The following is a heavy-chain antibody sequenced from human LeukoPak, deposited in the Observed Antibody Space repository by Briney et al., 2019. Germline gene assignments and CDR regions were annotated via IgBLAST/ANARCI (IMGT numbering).Heavy chain of an antibody. CDR3: ARHRRYYYDSSGYYYSGSFDY. CDR2: IYYSGST. CDR1: GGSISSYY. D-gene: IGHD3-22*01. J-gene: IGHJ4*02. Sequence: PSETLSLTCTVSGGSISSYYWSWIRQPPGKGLEWIGYIYYSGSTNYNPSLKSRVTITVDTSKNQFSLKLSSVTAADMAVYYCARHRRYYYDSSGYYYSGSFDYWGQGTLVTVSS. V-gene: IGHV4-59*08.